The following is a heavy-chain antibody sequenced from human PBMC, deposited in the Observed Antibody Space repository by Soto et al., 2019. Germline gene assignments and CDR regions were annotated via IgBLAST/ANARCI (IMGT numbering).Heavy chain of an antibody. CDR1: GGSFSGYY. J-gene: IGHJ5*02. CDR2: INYSGST. CDR3: ARANYDILTGYSQYNWFDP. V-gene: IGHV4-34*01. D-gene: IGHD3-9*01. Sequence: SETLSLTCAVYGGSFSGYYWSWIRQPPGKGLEWIGEINYSGSTNYNPSLKSRVTISVDTSKNQFSLKLSSVTAADTAVYYCARANYDILTGYSQYNWFDPWGQGTLVTVSS.